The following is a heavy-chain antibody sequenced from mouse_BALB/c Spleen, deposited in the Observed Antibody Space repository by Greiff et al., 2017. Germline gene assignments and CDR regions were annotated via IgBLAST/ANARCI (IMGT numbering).Heavy chain of an antibody. Sequence: EVQLQESGGGLVQPGGSLKLSCAASGFTFSSYGMSWVRQTPDKRLELVATINSNGGSTYYPDSVKGRFTISRDNAKNTLYLQMSSLKSEDTAMYYCAREGEDLDYWGQGTTLTVSS. J-gene: IGHJ2*01. CDR2: INSNGGST. CDR1: GFTFSSYG. V-gene: IGHV5-6-3*01. CDR3: AREGEDLDY.